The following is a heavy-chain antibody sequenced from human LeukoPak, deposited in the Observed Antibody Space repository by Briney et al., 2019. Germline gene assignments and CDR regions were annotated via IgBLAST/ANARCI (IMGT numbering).Heavy chain of an antibody. V-gene: IGHV3-21*05. CDR2: ISTGTYI. CDR3: TREQDREAAATIVGDY. J-gene: IGHJ4*02. CDR1: GFTFSSYW. Sequence: GGSLRLSCAASGFTFSSYWMSWIRQAPGKGLEWVSHISTGTYIAYADSVKGRFTISRDNARNSLYLEMNSLRAEDTAVYYCTREQDREAAATIVGDYWGQGTLVTVSS. D-gene: IGHD3-22*01.